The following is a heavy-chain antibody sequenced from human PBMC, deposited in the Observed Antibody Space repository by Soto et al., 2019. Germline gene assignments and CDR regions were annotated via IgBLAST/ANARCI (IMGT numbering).Heavy chain of an antibody. CDR2: ISAYNGNT. V-gene: IGHV1-18*01. CDR3: ARDYGSGSYRFDP. Sequence: QVQLVQSGPEVKKPGASVKVSCKASAYTFTSYGITWVRQAPGQGLDWMGWISAYNGNTNYAQKFQGRVTTATDTSTSTAYMELRSLTSDDTAVYYCARDYGSGSYRFDPWGQGTLVTVSS. CDR1: AYTFTSYG. D-gene: IGHD3-10*01. J-gene: IGHJ5*02.